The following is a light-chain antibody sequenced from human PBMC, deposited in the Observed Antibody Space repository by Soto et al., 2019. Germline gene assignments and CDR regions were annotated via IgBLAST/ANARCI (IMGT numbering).Light chain of an antibody. CDR3: SSYTSSSTVV. CDR2: EVS. Sequence: QSALTQPASVSGSPGQSSTISCTGTSSDVGGYNYVSWYQQHPGKAPKLMIYEVSNRPSGVSNRFSGSKSGNTASLTISGLQAEAEADYYCSSYTSSSTVVVGGGTKLTVL. J-gene: IGLJ2*01. CDR1: SSDVGGYNY. V-gene: IGLV2-14*01.